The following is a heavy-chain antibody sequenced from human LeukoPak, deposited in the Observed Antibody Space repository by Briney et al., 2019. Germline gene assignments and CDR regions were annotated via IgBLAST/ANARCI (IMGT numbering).Heavy chain of an antibody. CDR3: ARDRAVAGPRRGLDY. Sequence: HSGESLRLSCAASGFTFSSYAMHWVRQAPGKGLEWVAVISYDGSNKYYADSVKGRFTISRDNSKNTLYLQMNSLRAEDTAVYYCARDRAVAGPRRGLDYWSQGTLVTVSS. D-gene: IGHD6-19*01. CDR2: ISYDGSNK. J-gene: IGHJ4*02. CDR1: GFTFSSYA. V-gene: IGHV3-30-3*01.